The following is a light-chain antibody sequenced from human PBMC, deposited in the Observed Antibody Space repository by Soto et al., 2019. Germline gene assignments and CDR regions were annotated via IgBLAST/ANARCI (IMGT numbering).Light chain of an antibody. CDR2: AAS. CDR3: QHTYNTPFT. Sequence: DIQMTQAPSSLSASVGDRVTITCRASQSISRYVNWYQQKPRKAPRLLIFAASSLQGGVPSRFSGSGSGTDFILTISSLQPENFATYYCQHTYNTPFTFGPGTKVDIK. J-gene: IGKJ3*01. CDR1: QSISRY. V-gene: IGKV1-39*01.